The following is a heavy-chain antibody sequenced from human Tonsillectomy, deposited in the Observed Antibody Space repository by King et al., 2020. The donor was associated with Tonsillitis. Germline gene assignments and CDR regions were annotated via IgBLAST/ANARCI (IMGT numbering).Heavy chain of an antibody. CDR3: ARRSGRSEGCQFAW. J-gene: IGHJ4*02. D-gene: IGHD3-10*01. CDR2: ISYDGSNK. V-gene: IGHV3-30*04. Sequence: VQLVESGGGMVQPGKSLRLSCAASGFTFTSYAMQWVRQAPGKGLEWVAVISYDGSNKDYAESVKGRFIISRDNSNNTLYLHLSGLRTEDTAMYYCARRSGRSEGCQFAWGGEGSLVTVPA. CDR1: GFTFTSYA.